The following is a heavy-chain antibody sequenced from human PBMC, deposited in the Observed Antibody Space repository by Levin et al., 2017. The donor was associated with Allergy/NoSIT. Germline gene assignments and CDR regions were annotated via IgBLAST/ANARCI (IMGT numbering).Heavy chain of an antibody. D-gene: IGHD1-1*01. V-gene: IGHV3-48*04. J-gene: IGHJ6*02. CDR2: IRPTSEII. CDR1: GFSFSKSG. CDR3: ARALTTVRGGMDV. Sequence: QPGGSLRLSCAASGFSFSKSGMNWVRQAPGQGLEWVSYIRPTSEIIHYADSVKGRFTISRDNAENSLYLQMNSLRAEDTAIYYCARALTTVRGGMDVWGQGTTVTVSS.